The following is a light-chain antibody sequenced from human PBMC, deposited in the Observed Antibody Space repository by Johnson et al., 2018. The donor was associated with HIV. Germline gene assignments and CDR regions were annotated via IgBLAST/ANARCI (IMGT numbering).Light chain of an antibody. J-gene: IGLJ1*01. CDR1: SSNIGNNY. Sequence: QSVLTQPPSVSAAPGQKVTISCSGSSSNIGNNYVSWYQQLPGTAPKLLIYENNKRPSGIPDRFSGSKSGTSATLGITGLQTGDEADYYCGTWGSSLMVPYFIRTGTKVPVL. V-gene: IGLV1-51*02. CDR2: ENN. CDR3: GTWGSSLMVPYF.